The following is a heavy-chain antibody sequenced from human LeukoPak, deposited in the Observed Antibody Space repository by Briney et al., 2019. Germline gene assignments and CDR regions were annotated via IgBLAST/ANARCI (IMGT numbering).Heavy chain of an antibody. CDR2: INPNSGGT. Sequence: ASVKVSCKASGYTFTAYYMHWVRQAPGQGLGWMGWINPNSGGTNSSQKFQGRVTMTRDTSISTAYMELSRLRSDDTAVYYCARDLPRAVVVPAPIQTQNWFDPWGQGTLVTVSS. CDR3: ARDLPRAVVVPAPIQTQNWFDP. D-gene: IGHD2-2*02. V-gene: IGHV1-2*02. J-gene: IGHJ5*02. CDR1: GYTFTAYY.